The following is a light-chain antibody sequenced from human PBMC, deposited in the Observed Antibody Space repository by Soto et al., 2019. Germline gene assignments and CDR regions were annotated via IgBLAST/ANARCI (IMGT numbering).Light chain of an antibody. Sequence: DIQMTQSPASLSASLGDTVTITCRASQGIRNYLAWYQQKAGKAPKLLIYAASTLQSGVPSRFSGSGSGTDFTLTIRSLQTEDVAAYYCQRCDNARRITFGQGTRLEIK. J-gene: IGKJ5*01. CDR3: QRCDNARRIT. CDR1: QGIRNY. CDR2: AAS. V-gene: IGKV1-27*01.